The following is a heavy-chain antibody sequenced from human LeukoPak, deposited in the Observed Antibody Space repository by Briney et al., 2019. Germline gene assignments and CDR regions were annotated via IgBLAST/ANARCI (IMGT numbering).Heavy chain of an antibody. CDR2: IKQDGSEK. CDR3: STNHPHIVIVPGHGDSYYYSYYMDV. CDR1: GFTFSSYW. J-gene: IGHJ6*03. V-gene: IGHV3-7*01. Sequence: GGSLRLSCEASGFTFSSYWMSWVRQAPGKGLEWVAHIKQDGSEKYYVDSVKGRFTISRDNAKNSLYLQMNSLRAEDTALYYCSTNHPHIVIVPGHGDSYYYSYYMDVCGKATTVTVS. D-gene: IGHD2/OR15-2a*01.